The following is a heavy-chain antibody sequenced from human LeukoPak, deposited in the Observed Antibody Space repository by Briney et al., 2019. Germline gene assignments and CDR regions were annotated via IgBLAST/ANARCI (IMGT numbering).Heavy chain of an antibody. Sequence: ASVKVSCKVSGYTLTELSMHWVRQAPGKGLEWMGGFDPEDGETIYAQKFQGRVTMTEDTSTDTAYMGLSSLRSEDTAVYYCATGPPYCSGGSCYYYWGQGTLVTVSS. CDR2: FDPEDGET. CDR3: ATGPPYCSGGSCYYY. D-gene: IGHD2-15*01. V-gene: IGHV1-24*01. J-gene: IGHJ4*02. CDR1: GYTLTELS.